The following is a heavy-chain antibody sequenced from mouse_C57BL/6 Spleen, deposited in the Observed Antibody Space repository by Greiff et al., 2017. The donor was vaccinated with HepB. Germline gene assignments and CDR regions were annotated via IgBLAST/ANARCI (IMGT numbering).Heavy chain of an antibody. CDR3: ADSSVPYAMDY. V-gene: IGHV1-82*01. J-gene: IGHJ4*01. Sequence: QVQLQQSGPELVKPGASVKISCKASGYAFSSSWMNWVKQRPGKGLEWIGRIYPGDGDTNYNGKFKGTATLTADKSSSTAYMQHRSLTSEDSAVYFCADSSVPYAMDYWGQGTSVTVSS. D-gene: IGHD3-2*02. CDR1: GYAFSSSW. CDR2: IYPGDGDT.